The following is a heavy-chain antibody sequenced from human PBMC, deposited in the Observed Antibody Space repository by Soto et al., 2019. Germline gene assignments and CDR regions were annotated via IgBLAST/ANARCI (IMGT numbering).Heavy chain of an antibody. D-gene: IGHD3-9*01. Sequence: QVQLVESGGGVVQPGRSLRLSCAASGFTFSSYGMHWVRQAPGKGLEWVAVIWYDGSNKYYADSVKGRFTISRDNSKNTLYLQMNSLRAEDTAVYYCARQGQSSHYYYYGMDVWGQGTTVTVSS. CDR1: GFTFSSYG. CDR3: ARQGQSSHYYYYGMDV. CDR2: IWYDGSNK. J-gene: IGHJ6*02. V-gene: IGHV3-33*01.